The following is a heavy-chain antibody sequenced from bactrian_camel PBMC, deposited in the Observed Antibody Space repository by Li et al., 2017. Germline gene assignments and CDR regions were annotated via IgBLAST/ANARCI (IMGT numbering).Heavy chain of an antibody. J-gene: IGHJ4*01. Sequence: HVQLVESGESSVQSGGTLRLSCTVPGNTGSTYSTGWFRQVPGQEREGVAAIDTDGNTDYADFVKGRFTISRDNAKNTVYLQMNNLKPEDTAMYYCAAGEYASLAPHEYNYWGQGTQVTVS. CDR2: IDTDGNT. D-gene: IGHD1*01. V-gene: IGHV3S53*01. CDR3: AAGEYASLAPHEYNY. CDR1: GNTGSTYS.